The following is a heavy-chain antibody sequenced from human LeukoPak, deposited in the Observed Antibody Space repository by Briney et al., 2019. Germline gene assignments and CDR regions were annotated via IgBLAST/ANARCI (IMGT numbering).Heavy chain of an antibody. CDR2: ISGSGSGGST. CDR3: AKDGYPFDY. Sequence: PGGSLRLSCAASGFTFSSSAMSWVRQAPGKGLEWVSSISGSGSGGSTYYAASVKGRFTISRDNSKNTLYLQMNSLRAEDTAVYYCAKDGYPFDYWGQGTLVTVSS. D-gene: IGHD5-12*01. J-gene: IGHJ4*02. CDR1: GFTFSSSA. V-gene: IGHV3-23*01.